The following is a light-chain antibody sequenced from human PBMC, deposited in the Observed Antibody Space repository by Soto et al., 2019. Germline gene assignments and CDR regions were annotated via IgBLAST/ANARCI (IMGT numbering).Light chain of an antibody. J-gene: IGKJ5*01. CDR3: QQTYSLTLT. V-gene: IGKV1-12*01. CDR2: SAS. CDR1: EGIDTW. Sequence: DIQMTQSPSSVSASVGDRVTITCRASEGIDTWLAWYQQKPGRAPKFLIYSASSLPSGVSSRFSGSASGTDFPLTINSLQPEDFETYYCQQTYSLTLTFGQGTRLDI.